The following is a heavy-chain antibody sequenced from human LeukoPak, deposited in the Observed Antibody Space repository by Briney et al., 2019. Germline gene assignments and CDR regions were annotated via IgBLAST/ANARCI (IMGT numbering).Heavy chain of an antibody. D-gene: IGHD5-24*01. CDR3: ARDRDGYNY. Sequence: GGSLRLSCAASGFTLSGYEMNWVRQAPGKGLEWVSYISSSGTIIYYADSVKGRFTISRDNAKNTLFLQMSSLRAEDTAVYYCARDRDGYNYWGQGTLVTVSS. J-gene: IGHJ4*02. CDR2: ISSSGTII. CDR1: GFTLSGYE. V-gene: IGHV3-48*03.